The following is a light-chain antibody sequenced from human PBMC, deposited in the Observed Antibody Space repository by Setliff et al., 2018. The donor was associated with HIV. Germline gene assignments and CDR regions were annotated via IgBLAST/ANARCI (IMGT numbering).Light chain of an antibody. Sequence: QSVLTQTASVSGSPGQSITISCTGTSSDIGGYNYVSWYQQHPGKAPKLRIYDVSKRSSGVSNRFSGSKSGNTASLTISGLQAEDEADYYCSSYTSSSTYVCGTGTKVTV. CDR3: SSYTSSSTYV. V-gene: IGLV2-14*01. CDR1: SSDIGGYNY. CDR2: DVS. J-gene: IGLJ1*01.